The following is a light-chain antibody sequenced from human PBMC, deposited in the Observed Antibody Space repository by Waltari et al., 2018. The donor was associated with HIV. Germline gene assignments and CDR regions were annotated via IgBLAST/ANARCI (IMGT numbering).Light chain of an antibody. J-gene: IGKJ5*01. CDR2: GAS. Sequence: EIVLTQSPGIPSLSAGERATLSCRASQSINRSYLAWYQYKPGQAPRLLIYGASNRAAGIPDRFSGSGSGTDFTLTISRLEPDDIAVYYCQQYGSSPITFGQGTRLEI. CDR1: QSINRSY. CDR3: QQYGSSPIT. V-gene: IGKV3-20*01.